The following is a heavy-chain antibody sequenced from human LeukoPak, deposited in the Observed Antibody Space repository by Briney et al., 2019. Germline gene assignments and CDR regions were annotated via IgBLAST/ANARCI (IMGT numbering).Heavy chain of an antibody. J-gene: IGHJ4*02. D-gene: IGHD3-3*01. Sequence: PSETLPLTCTVSGGSISSYYWSWIRQPPGKGLEWIGYIYYSGSTNYNPSLKSRVTISVDTSKNQFSLKLSSVTAADTAVYYCARARPVNHYDFWSGYYYFDYWGQGTLVTVSS. V-gene: IGHV4-59*01. CDR1: GGSISSYY. CDR3: ARARPVNHYDFWSGYYYFDY. CDR2: IYYSGST.